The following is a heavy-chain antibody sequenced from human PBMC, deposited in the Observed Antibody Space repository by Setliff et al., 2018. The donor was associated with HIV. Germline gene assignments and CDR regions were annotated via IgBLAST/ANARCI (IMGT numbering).Heavy chain of an antibody. Sequence: LRLSCAASGFTFSNAWMNWVRQAPGKGLEWVGRIRETTKYAASIKDRFTISRDVSQNSLALQMNSLKTEDTAVYYCALYFWGTPSWGQGALVTVSS. CDR2: IRETT. D-gene: IGHD3-16*01. V-gene: IGHV3-72*01. CDR1: GFTFSNAW. J-gene: IGHJ4*02. CDR3: ALYFWGTPS.